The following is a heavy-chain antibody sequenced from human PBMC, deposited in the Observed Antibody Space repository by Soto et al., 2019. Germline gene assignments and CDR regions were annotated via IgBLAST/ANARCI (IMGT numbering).Heavy chain of an antibody. CDR3: AHVGYCISVSCSNWFDP. Sequence: QITLKESGPTLVKPTQTLTLTCTFSGFSLSTSGVGVGWIRQPPGKALEWLALIYWDDDKRYSPSLKSRLTVAKDTSTNPVVLPTTNTDPVDTATYYCAHVGYCISVSCSNWFDPWGQGTLVTVSS. V-gene: IGHV2-5*02. CDR1: GFSLSTSGVG. J-gene: IGHJ5*02. CDR2: IYWDDDK. D-gene: IGHD2-2*01.